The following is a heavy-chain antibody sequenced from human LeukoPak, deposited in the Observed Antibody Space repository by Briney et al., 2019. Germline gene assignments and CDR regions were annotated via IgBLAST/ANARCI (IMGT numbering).Heavy chain of an antibody. V-gene: IGHV3-23*01. CDR1: GFTFSSYA. CDR2: ISGSGGST. J-gene: IGHJ4*02. CDR3: ARGVTAAGNYFDS. D-gene: IGHD6-13*01. Sequence: PGGSLRLSCAASGFTFSSYAMSWVRQAPGKGLEWVSAISGSGGSTYYADSVKGRFTISRDNSKNTLYLQMNSLGAEDTAVYYCARGVTAAGNYFDSWGQGTLVTVSS.